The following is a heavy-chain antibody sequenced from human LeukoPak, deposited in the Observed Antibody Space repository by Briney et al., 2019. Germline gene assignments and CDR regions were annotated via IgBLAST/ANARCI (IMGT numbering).Heavy chain of an antibody. Sequence: GESLQISCKGSGYISTSHWIGWVRQMPGKGLEWMGIIYPGDSDTRYSPSFQGQVTISADKSINTAYLQWSSLKASDTAMYYCARRGYCSTATCSAPLDYWGQGTLVTVSS. V-gene: IGHV5-51*01. CDR1: GYISTSHW. D-gene: IGHD2-2*01. CDR2: IYPGDSDT. J-gene: IGHJ4*02. CDR3: ARRGYCSTATCSAPLDY.